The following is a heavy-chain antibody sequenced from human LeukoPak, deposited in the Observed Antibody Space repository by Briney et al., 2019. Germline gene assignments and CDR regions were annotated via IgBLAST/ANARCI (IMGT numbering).Heavy chain of an antibody. CDR3: ARAWTGYSYGDY. J-gene: IGHJ4*02. D-gene: IGHD5-18*01. CDR1: GFTVSSNY. V-gene: IGHV3-11*01. CDR2: ISGSGSTI. Sequence: GGSLRLSCAASGFTVSSNYMSSIRQAPGKGLEWVSYISGSGSTIYYADSVKGRFTISRDNAKNSLYLQMNSLRAEDTAVYYCARAWTGYSYGDYWGQGTLVTVSS.